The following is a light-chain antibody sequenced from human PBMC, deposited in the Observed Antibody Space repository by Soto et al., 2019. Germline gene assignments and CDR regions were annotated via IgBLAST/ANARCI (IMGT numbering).Light chain of an antibody. CDR2: EIN. CDR1: SSDVGAYDY. Sequence: SVLTLPPSASGSPGQSVTISCTGASSDVGAYDYVSWYQQHPGKAPKLMIYEINKRPSGVPDRFSGSKSGNTASLTVSGLQAEDEADYYCSSFAGSNNFPYVFGTGTKVTV. CDR3: SSFAGSNNFPYV. V-gene: IGLV2-8*01. J-gene: IGLJ1*01.